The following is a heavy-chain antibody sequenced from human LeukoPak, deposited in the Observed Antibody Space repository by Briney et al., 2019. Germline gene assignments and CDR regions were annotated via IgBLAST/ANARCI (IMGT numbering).Heavy chain of an antibody. J-gene: IGHJ4*01. Sequence: ASETLSLTCTVSGGSISSCYWSWIRQPPGKGLEWIGYIYYSGSTNYNPSLKSRVTISVDTSKNQFSLKLSSVTAADTAVYYCARANDLYDSSGYYDYWGQEPWSPSPQ. CDR1: GGSISSCY. D-gene: IGHD3-22*01. V-gene: IGHV4-59*01. CDR3: ARANDLYDSSGYYDY. CDR2: IYYSGST.